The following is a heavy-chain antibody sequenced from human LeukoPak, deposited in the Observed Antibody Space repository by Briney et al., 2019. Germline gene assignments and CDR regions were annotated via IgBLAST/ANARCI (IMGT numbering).Heavy chain of an antibody. CDR3: AELGITMIGGV. J-gene: IGHJ6*04. CDR1: GFTFSSYS. CDR2: ISPGGGPT. D-gene: IGHD3-10*02. V-gene: IGHV3-23*01. Sequence: PGGSLRLSCAASGFTFSSYSMNWVRQAPGKGLEWVSGISPGGGPTYYADSVKGRFTISRDDSKNTLYLQMNSLRAEDTAVYHCAELGITMIGGVWGKGTTVTISS.